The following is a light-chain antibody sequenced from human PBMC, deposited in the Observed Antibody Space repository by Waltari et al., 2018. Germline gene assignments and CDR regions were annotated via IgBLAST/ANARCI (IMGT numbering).Light chain of an antibody. CDR1: QSVSSN. J-gene: IGKJ1*01. CDR2: GAS. CDR3: QQYNGWPPLWT. V-gene: IGKV3-15*01. Sequence: ETVMTQSPATVSVSLGERATLSCRVSQSVSSNVAWYQQKPGQTPRLLIYGASTRATGVPSRFSGRGSGTEFTLTISSLQSEDSAVYYCQQYNGWPPLWTFGQGTKVEIK.